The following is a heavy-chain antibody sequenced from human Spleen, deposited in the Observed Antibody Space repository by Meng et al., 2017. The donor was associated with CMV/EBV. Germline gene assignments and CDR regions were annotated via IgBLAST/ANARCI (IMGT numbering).Heavy chain of an antibody. CDR1: GFTFSTYA. CDR2: ISYDGSDK. CDR3: VKLFDY. J-gene: IGHJ4*02. Sequence: GGSLRLSCAASGFTFSTYAMHWVRQAPGKGLEWVAVISYDGSDKYYADSVKGRFTISRDNAKNSLYLQMNSLRAEDTALYYCVKLFDYWGQGALVTVSS. D-gene: IGHD3-10*01. V-gene: IGHV3-30*04.